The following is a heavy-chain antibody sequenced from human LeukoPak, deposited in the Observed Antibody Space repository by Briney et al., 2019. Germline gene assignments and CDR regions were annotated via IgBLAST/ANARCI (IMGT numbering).Heavy chain of an antibody. D-gene: IGHD2-15*01. V-gene: IGHV4-39*07. CDR1: GGSISSSSYY. CDR3: ARDPGYCSGGSCLYWYFDL. J-gene: IGHJ2*01. CDR2: IYYSGST. Sequence: SETLSLTCTVSGGSISSSSYYWGWIRQPPGKGLEWIGSIYYSGSTYYNPSLKSRVTISVDTSKNQFSLKLSSVTAADTAVYYCARDPGYCSGGSCLYWYFDLWGRGTLVTVSS.